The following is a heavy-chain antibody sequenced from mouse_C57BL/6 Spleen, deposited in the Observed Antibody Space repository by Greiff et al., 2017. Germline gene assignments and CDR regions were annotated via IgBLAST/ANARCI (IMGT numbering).Heavy chain of an antibody. V-gene: IGHV7-1*01. CDR2: SRNKANDYIT. CDR3: ARDIYDGYYGFAY. Sequence: EVKVVESGGGLVQSGRSLRLSCATSGFTFSDFYMEWVRQAPGKGLEWIAASRNKANDYITEYSASVKGRFIVSRDTSQSILYLQMNALRAEDTAIYYCARDIYDGYYGFAYWGQGTLVTVSA. CDR1: GFTFSDFY. J-gene: IGHJ3*01. D-gene: IGHD2-3*01.